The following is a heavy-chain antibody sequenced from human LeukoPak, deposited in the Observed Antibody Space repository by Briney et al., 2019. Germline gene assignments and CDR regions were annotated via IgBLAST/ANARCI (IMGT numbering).Heavy chain of an antibody. Sequence: GGSLRLSCAASGFTFCSYGMHWVRQAPGKGLEWVALLRSDGSNKYYADSVKGRFTISRDNSKNTLYLQMSSLRAEDAAVYYCAKGAQYYGSGSHRRGHYFDSWGQGTLVTVSS. V-gene: IGHV3-30*02. CDR2: LRSDGSNK. J-gene: IGHJ4*02. CDR3: AKGAQYYGSGSHRRGHYFDS. D-gene: IGHD3-10*01. CDR1: GFTFCSYG.